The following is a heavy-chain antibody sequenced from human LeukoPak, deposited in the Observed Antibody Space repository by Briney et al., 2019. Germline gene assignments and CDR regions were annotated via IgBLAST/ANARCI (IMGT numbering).Heavy chain of an antibody. V-gene: IGHV4-34*01. D-gene: IGHD6-13*01. CDR2: INHSGST. J-gene: IGHJ5*02. CDR3: ARGRGSSWYRNNWFDP. CDR1: GGSFSGYY. Sequence: SETLSLTCAVYGGSFSGYYWSWIRQPPGKGLEWIGEINHSGSTNYNPSLKSRVTISVDTSKNQFSLKLSSVTAANTAVYYCARGRGSSWYRNNWFDPWGQGTLVTASS.